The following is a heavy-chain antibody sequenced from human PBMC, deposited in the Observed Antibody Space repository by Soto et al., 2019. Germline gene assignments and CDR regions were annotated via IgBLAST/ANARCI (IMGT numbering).Heavy chain of an antibody. D-gene: IGHD3-9*01. CDR2: INGGGGTT. CDR3: AKDRHPDGIWTFDY. CDR1: GFRFSGYT. V-gene: IGHV3-23*01. Sequence: PGESLKISCAASGFRFSGYTMNWVRPAQGKGLEWISGINGGGGTTYYADSVKGPFTISRDDSKNILHLQMNSPRAEDTAIYYCAKDRHPDGIWTFDYWGRGTLVTVSS. J-gene: IGHJ4*02.